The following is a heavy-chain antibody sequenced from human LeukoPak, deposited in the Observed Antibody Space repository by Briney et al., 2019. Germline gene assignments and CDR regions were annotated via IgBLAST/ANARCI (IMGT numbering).Heavy chain of an antibody. V-gene: IGHV1-2*02. J-gene: IGHJ3*02. CDR2: INPNSGGT. CDR3: ARRWEPDDAFDI. D-gene: IGHD1-26*01. Sequence: GASVKVSCKASGYTFTGYYMHWVRQAPGQGLEWMGWINPNSGGTNYAQKFQGGVTMTRDTYISTAYMELSRLRSDDTAVYYCARRWEPDDAFDIWGQGTMVTVSS. CDR1: GYTFTGYY.